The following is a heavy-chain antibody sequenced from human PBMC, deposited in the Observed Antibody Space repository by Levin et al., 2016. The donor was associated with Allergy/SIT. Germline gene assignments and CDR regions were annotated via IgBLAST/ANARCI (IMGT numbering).Heavy chain of an antibody. V-gene: IGHV5-51*01. Sequence: GGSLRLSCKGSGYSFTSYWIGWVRQMPGKGLEWMGIIYPGDSDTRYSPSFQGQVTISADKSISTAYLQWSSLKASDTAMYYCATSVAGTDEYFQHWGQGTLVTVSS. J-gene: IGHJ1*01. CDR2: IYPGDSDT. CDR3: ATSVAGTDEYFQH. CDR1: GYSFTSYW. D-gene: IGHD6-19*01.